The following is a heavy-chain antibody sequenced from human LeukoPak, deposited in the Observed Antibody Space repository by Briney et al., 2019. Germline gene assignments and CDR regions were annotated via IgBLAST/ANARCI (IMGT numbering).Heavy chain of an antibody. CDR2: IIPIFGIA. J-gene: IGHJ5*02. CDR3: ASNEGGTQMRGLDWFDP. D-gene: IGHD1-14*01. V-gene: IGHV1-69*04. Sequence: SVKVSCKASGGTFSSYAISWVRQAPGQGLEWMGRIIPIFGIANYAQKFQGRVTITADKSTSTAYMELSSLRSEDTAVYYGASNEGGTQMRGLDWFDPWGQGTLVTVSS. CDR1: GGTFSSYA.